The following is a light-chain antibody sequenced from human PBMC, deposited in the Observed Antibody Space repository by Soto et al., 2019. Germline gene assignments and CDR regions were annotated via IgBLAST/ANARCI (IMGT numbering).Light chain of an antibody. CDR2: DVD. CDR3: CSDSCGFTWL. V-gene: IGLV2-11*01. Sequence: QSALTQPRSVSGSPGQSVTISCTGARSDVGGYRFVSWYQQHPDKAPKLMIYDVDKRPSGVPDRFSGSKSGNTASLTISGLQAEDEADYFCCSDSCGFTWLFGGGTKLTVL. CDR1: RSDVGGYRF. J-gene: IGLJ3*02.